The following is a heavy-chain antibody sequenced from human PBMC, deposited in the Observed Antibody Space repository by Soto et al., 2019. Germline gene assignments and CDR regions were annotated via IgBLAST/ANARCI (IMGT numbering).Heavy chain of an antibody. V-gene: IGHV3-21*01. J-gene: IGHJ6*02. Sequence: GGSLRLSCAASGFTFSSYSMNWVRQAPGKGLEWVSSISSSSSYIYYADSVKGRFTISRDNAKNSLYLQMNSLRAEDTAVYYCAREGVQHGSGPYYYYGMDVWGQATAVTVSS. D-gene: IGHD3-10*01. CDR1: GFTFSSYS. CDR2: ISSSSSYI. CDR3: AREGVQHGSGPYYYYGMDV.